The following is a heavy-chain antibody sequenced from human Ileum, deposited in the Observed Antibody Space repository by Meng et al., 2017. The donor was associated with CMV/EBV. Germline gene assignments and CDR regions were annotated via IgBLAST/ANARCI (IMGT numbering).Heavy chain of an antibody. J-gene: IGHJ4*02. D-gene: IGHD1-26*01. V-gene: IGHV4-39*07. CDR2: MYFSGIA. Sequence: QYEGCGPGLVWSAWARSLAFTSPGYPSGVGCHPWACFRQPPGKRLEWIGSMYFSGIADYNPYLKSRVTISLHATQKQFSLRLTSVTAADSAVYFCARDLTNKWFYYWGQGTLVTVSS. CDR1: GYPSGVGCHP. CDR3: ARDLTNKWFYY.